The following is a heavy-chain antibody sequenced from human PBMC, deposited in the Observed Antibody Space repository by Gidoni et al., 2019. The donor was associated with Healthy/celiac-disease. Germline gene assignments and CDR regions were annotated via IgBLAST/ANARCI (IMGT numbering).Heavy chain of an antibody. CDR3: AREKGASSGYYDAFDI. Sequence: QLQLSVSGPGLVKPSETLSLTCTVSGCSISSSSYYWGWIRQPPGKGLEWLGSIDYSGSNYYNPSLKSRVTISVDTSKNQFSLKLSSVTAADTAVYYCAREKGASSGYYDAFDIWGQGTMVTVSS. J-gene: IGHJ3*02. D-gene: IGHD3-22*01. CDR2: IDYSGSN. V-gene: IGHV4-39*07. CDR1: GCSISSSSYY.